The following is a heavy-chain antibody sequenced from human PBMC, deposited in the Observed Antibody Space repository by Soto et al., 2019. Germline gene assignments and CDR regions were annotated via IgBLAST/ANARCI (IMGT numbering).Heavy chain of an antibody. D-gene: IGHD6-13*01. CDR1: GYTFTSYG. Sequence: ASVKVSCKASGYTFTSYGISWVRQAPGQGLEWMGWISAYNGNTNYAQKLQGRVTMTTDTSTSTAYMELRSLRSDDTAVYYCARDFFPQQLSYYMDVWGKGTTVTVSS. J-gene: IGHJ6*03. V-gene: IGHV1-18*01. CDR3: ARDFFPQQLSYYMDV. CDR2: ISAYNGNT.